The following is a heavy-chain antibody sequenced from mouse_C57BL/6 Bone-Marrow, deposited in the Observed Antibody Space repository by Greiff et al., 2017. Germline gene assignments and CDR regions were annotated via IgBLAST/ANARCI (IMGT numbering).Heavy chain of an antibody. D-gene: IGHD1-1*01. CDR3: ARDDTTVVPNFDY. Sequence: QVQLQQSDAELVKPGASVKISCKVSGYTFTDHTIHWMKQRPEPGLEWIGDIYPRNGSTKYNEKFKCKATLTADKSSSTAYMQLNSLTSVDSAVYFCARDDTTVVPNFDYWGQGTTLTVSS. J-gene: IGHJ2*01. CDR1: GYTFTDHT. V-gene: IGHV1-78*01. CDR2: IYPRNGST.